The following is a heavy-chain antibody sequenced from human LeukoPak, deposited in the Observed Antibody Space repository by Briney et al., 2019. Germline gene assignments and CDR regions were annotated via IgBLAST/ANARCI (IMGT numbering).Heavy chain of an antibody. Sequence: GGSLRLSCAASGFTFSSYAMSWVRQAPGKGLEWVSAISGSGGSTYYADSVKGRFTISRDNSKNTLHLQMNSLRAEDTAVYYCAKVGGYYYYMDVWGKGTTVTVSS. CDR1: GFTFSSYA. CDR2: ISGSGGST. D-gene: IGHD3-16*01. CDR3: AKVGGYYYYMDV. V-gene: IGHV3-23*01. J-gene: IGHJ6*03.